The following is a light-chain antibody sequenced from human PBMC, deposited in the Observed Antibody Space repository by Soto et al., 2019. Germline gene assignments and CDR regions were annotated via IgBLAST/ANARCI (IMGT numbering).Light chain of an antibody. CDR2: DVS. V-gene: IGLV2-14*03. CDR1: SSDVGGYNY. CDR3: SSYTASSTYV. Sequence: QSVLTQPASVSGSPGQSITISCTGTSSDVGGYNYVSWYQHHPGKAPKLMIFDVSNRPSGVSNRFSGSKSGNTASLTISGLQVEDEADYYCSSYTASSTYVFRTGTKLT. J-gene: IGLJ1*01.